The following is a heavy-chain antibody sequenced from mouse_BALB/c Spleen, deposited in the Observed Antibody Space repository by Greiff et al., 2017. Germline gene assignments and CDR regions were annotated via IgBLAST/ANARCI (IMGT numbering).Heavy chain of an antibody. D-gene: IGHD2-4*01. CDR3: ARGRGSTMITTGAWFAY. CDR2: ILPGSGST. V-gene: IGHV1-9*01. Sequence: QVQLQQSGAELMKPGASVKISCKATGYTFSSYWIEWVKQRPGHGLEWIGEILPGSGSTNYNEKFKGKATFTADTSSNTAYMQLSSLTSEDSAVYYCARGRGSTMITTGAWFAYWGQGTLVTVSA. CDR1: GYTFSSYW. J-gene: IGHJ3*01.